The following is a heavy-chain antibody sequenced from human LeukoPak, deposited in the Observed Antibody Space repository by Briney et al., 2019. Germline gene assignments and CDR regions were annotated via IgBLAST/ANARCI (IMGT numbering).Heavy chain of an antibody. CDR1: GFTFSSYS. Sequence: GGSLRLSCAASGFTFSSYSMNWVRQAPGKGLEWVSSISRGGGSIYYADSLKGRFTISRDNAKNSLYLQMNSLRVEDTAVYYCARAPPYCGGDCFDWYFDLWGRGTLVSVSS. J-gene: IGHJ2*01. V-gene: IGHV3-21*01. CDR3: ARAPPYCGGDCFDWYFDL. CDR2: ISRGGGSI. D-gene: IGHD2-21*02.